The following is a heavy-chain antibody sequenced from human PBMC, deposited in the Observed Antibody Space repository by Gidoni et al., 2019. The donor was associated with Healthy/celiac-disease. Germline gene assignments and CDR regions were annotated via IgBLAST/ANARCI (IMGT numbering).Heavy chain of an antibody. Sequence: EVQLVESGGGLVQPGGSLRLSCAASGFTFSSYWMSWVRQAPGKGLEWVDNIKQDGREKYYVDSVKGRFTISRDNAKNSLYLQMNSLRAEDTAVYYCARDKGSYYGNDAFDIWGQGTMVTVSS. CDR3: ARDKGSYYGNDAFDI. V-gene: IGHV3-7*01. CDR2: IKQDGREK. J-gene: IGHJ3*02. D-gene: IGHD4-4*01. CDR1: GFTFSSYW.